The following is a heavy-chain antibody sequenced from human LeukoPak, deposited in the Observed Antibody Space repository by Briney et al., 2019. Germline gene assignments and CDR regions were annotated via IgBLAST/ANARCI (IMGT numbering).Heavy chain of an antibody. V-gene: IGHV3-11*01. D-gene: IGHD3-16*01. CDR1: GFTVSANY. CDR2: ISNSGNTI. J-gene: IGHJ4*02. CDR3: ARYRVITNDYFDS. Sequence: GGSLRLSCAASGFTVSANYMSWVHQAPGKGLEWVSYISNSGNTIKEADSVKGRFTISRDNAQNSLFLQMKSLRAEDTAVYYCARYRVITNDYFDSWGQGTLVTVSS.